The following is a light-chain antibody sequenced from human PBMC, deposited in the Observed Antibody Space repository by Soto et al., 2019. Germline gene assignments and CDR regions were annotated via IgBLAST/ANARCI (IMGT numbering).Light chain of an antibody. CDR1: NIGGKN. Sequence: SYELTQPLSVSVALGRTARITWGGNNIGGKNGHGYQQKPGQAPLLVIYRDSNRPSGIPGRFSGSNSGNTATLTISRAQAGDEADYYCQVWDSSTARVFGGGTKLTVL. CDR3: QVWDSSTARV. J-gene: IGLJ3*02. V-gene: IGLV3-9*01. CDR2: RDS.